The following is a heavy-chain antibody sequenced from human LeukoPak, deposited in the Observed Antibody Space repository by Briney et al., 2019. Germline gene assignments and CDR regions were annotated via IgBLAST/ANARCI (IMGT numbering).Heavy chain of an antibody. CDR3: ARYCSGGSCYSVYYYYYGMDV. D-gene: IGHD2-15*01. CDR1: GGSISSSSYY. J-gene: IGHJ6*02. V-gene: IGHV4-39*01. CDR2: IYYSGST. Sequence: PSETLSLTCTVSGGSISSSSYYWGWIRQPPGKGLEWIGSIYYSGSTYYNPSPKSRVTISVDTSKNQFSLKLSSVTAADTAVYYCARYCSGGSCYSVYYYYYGMDVWGQGTTVTVSS.